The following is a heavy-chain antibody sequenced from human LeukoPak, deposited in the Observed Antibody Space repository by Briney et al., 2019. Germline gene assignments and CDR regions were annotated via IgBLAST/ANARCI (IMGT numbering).Heavy chain of an antibody. CDR3: ARGRYYGSGSYYSYYYYYMDV. Sequence: ASVKVSCKASGYTFTGYYMHWVRQAPGQGLEWMGWISPNSGGTNYAQKFQGRVTMTRDTSISTAYMELSRLRSDDTAVYYCARGRYYGSGSYYSYYYYYMDVWGKGTTVTISS. CDR2: ISPNSGGT. V-gene: IGHV1-2*02. CDR1: GYTFTGYY. D-gene: IGHD3-10*01. J-gene: IGHJ6*03.